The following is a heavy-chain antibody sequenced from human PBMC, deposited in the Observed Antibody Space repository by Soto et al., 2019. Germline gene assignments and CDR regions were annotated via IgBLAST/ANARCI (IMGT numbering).Heavy chain of an antibody. CDR3: ATLAYCGGDCFTGADDAFDI. CDR1: GYTFTIYY. V-gene: IGHV1-46*01. CDR2: INPSGGST. D-gene: IGHD2-21*02. Sequence: ASAKVSCKASGYTFTIYYMHWVRQAPGQGLEWMGIINPSGGSTSHAQKFQGRVTMTRDTSTSTVYMELSSLRSEDTAVYYCATLAYCGGDCFTGADDAFDIWGQGTMVTVSS. J-gene: IGHJ3*02.